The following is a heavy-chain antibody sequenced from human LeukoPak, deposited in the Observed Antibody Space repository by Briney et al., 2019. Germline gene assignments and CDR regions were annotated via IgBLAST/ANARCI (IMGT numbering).Heavy chain of an antibody. D-gene: IGHD2-2*01. J-gene: IGHJ4*02. Sequence: SETLSLTCTVSGGSISSGGYYWSWIRQPPGKGLEWIRYIYHSGSTYYNPSLKSRVTISVDRSKNQFSLKLSSVTAADTAVYYCARGLQLLPNYFDYWGQGTLVTVSS. CDR2: IYHSGST. V-gene: IGHV4-30-2*01. CDR3: ARGLQLLPNYFDY. CDR1: GGSISSGGYY.